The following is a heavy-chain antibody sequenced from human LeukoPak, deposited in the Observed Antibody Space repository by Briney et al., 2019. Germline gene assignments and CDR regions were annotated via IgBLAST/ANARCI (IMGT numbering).Heavy chain of an antibody. D-gene: IGHD6-13*01. CDR3: AKEEYSSSWYGSRGAFDI. J-gene: IGHJ3*02. CDR2: ISYEGSNK. V-gene: IGHV3-30*18. CDR1: LFTFSIYG. Sequence: GGSLRLSCAPSLFTFSIYGMHRVRQAPGKGLEWVAVISYEGSNKYYADSVKGRFTISRDNSKNTLYLQMNSLRAEDTAVYYCAKEEYSSSWYGSRGAFDIWGQGTMVTVSS.